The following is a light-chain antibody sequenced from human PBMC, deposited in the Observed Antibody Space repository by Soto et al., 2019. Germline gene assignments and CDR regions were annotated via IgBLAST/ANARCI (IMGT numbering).Light chain of an antibody. V-gene: IGKV1-5*03. CDR3: QQYNRHPHT. Sequence: DIQLTQSPSTLSASVGDRVTITCRASQSINSGLAWYQQRPGKAPKLLIYEASSLQSGVPSRFSGSRSETEFTLTISRRHPCDFATYCCQQYNRHPHTWGQGPMLEI. CDR1: QSINSG. J-gene: IGKJ2*01. CDR2: EAS.